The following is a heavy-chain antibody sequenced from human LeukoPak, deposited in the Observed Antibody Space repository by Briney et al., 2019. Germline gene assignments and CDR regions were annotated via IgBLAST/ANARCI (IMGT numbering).Heavy chain of an antibody. V-gene: IGHV1-3*01. CDR1: GYTFTSYA. J-gene: IGHJ2*01. CDR2: INAGNGNT. Sequence: ASVKASCKASGYTFTSYAMHWVRQAPGQRLKWMGWINAGNGNTKYSQKFQGRVTITRDTSASTAYMELSSLRSEDTAVYYCARVAFGSSYWYFDLWGRGTLVTVSS. CDR3: ARVAFGSSYWYFDL. D-gene: IGHD6-13*01.